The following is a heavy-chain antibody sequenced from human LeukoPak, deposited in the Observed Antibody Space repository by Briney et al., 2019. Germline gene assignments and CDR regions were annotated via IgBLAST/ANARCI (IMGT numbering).Heavy chain of an antibody. Sequence: GGSLRLSCVASGFTFSSYAMNWVRQAPGKGLEWVANINQDGTEKNYVDSVKGRFTISRDNAKNSLYLQMNSLRAEDTAVYYCARNMGDYWGQGTLVTVSS. CDR1: GFTFSSYA. V-gene: IGHV3-7*04. D-gene: IGHD2/OR15-2a*01. J-gene: IGHJ4*02. CDR3: ARNMGDY. CDR2: INQDGTEK.